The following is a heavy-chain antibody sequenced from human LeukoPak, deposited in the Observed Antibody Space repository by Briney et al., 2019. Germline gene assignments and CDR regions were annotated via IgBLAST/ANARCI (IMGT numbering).Heavy chain of an antibody. CDR3: ARPRYSNGWYGFDI. D-gene: IGHD6-19*01. CDR1: GGSISSYY. J-gene: IGHJ3*02. V-gene: IGHV4-59*08. Sequence: SETLSLTCTVSGGSISSYYWSWIRQPPGKGLEWIGYVYYSGSTNHNPSLKSRVTTSADTSKNQFSLKLSSVTAADTAIYYCARPRYSNGWYGFDIWGQGTMVTVSS. CDR2: VYYSGST.